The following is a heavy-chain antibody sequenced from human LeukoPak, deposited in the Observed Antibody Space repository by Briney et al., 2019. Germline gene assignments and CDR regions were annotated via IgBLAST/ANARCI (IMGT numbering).Heavy chain of an antibody. J-gene: IGHJ2*01. CDR2: IYYSGST. CDR1: GGSISSYY. V-gene: IGHV4-59*01. CDR3: ARVAEYWYFDL. Sequence: SETLSLTCTVSGGSISSYYWNWIRQPPGKGLEWLGYIYYSGSTNYNPSLKSRVTISVDTSKNQFSLKLSSVTAADTAVYYCARVAEYWYFDLWGRGTLVTVSS.